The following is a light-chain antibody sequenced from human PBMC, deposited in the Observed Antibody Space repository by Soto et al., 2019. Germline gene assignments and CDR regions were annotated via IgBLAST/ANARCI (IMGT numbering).Light chain of an antibody. J-gene: IGKJ4*01. CDR2: AAS. CDR1: QSISSY. CDR3: QQSYSTPLT. Sequence: DIQMTQSPSSLSASVGDRVTITCRASQSISSYLNWYQQKPGKAPKLLIYAASSLQSGGPSRFSGSGSGTDFPLTISSLQTEEFATYYCQQSYSTPLTFGGGTKVEIK. V-gene: IGKV1-39*01.